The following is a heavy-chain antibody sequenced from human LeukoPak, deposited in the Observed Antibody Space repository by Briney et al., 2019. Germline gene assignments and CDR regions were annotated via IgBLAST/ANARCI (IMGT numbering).Heavy chain of an antibody. Sequence: ASVSVSCKASGYTFTSSAMNWVRQAPGQGLEWMGWINTNTGNPTYARGFTGRSVFFLDTSVSTAYLQISSLKAEDTAVYYCARQGPGYCGSTSCYGVDYWGQGTLVTVSS. CDR2: INTNTGNP. CDR1: GYTFTSSA. V-gene: IGHV7-4-1*02. J-gene: IGHJ4*02. D-gene: IGHD2-2*01. CDR3: ARQGPGYCGSTSCYGVDY.